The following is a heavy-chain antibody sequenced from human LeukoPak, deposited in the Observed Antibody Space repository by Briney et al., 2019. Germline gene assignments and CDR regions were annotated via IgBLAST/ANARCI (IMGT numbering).Heavy chain of an antibody. Sequence: GGSLRLSCAASGFTFSSFAMSWVRQAPGKGLEWVSAISGSGGSTFYADSVKGRFTISRDNSKNTLFLQMNGLRAEDTDVHYCAKDRSCSGSSCNVGSWGQGTMVTVSS. CDR2: ISGSGGST. J-gene: IGHJ3*01. CDR1: GFTFSSFA. CDR3: AKDRSCSGSSCNVGS. V-gene: IGHV3-23*01. D-gene: IGHD2-2*01.